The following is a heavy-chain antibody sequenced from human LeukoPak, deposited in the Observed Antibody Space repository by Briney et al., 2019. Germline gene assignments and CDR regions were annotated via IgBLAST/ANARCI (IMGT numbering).Heavy chain of an antibody. CDR1: GFAFDDFA. Sequence: GQSLRLSCTTSGFAFDDFAMSWVPQPAGKGLEWVGFIRRRAYGGAAEYAASVKGRFIISRDDSKGIAYLQMNSLKTEDTAVYYCSRNGLVDFDYWGQGSRVIVSP. J-gene: IGHJ4*02. V-gene: IGHV3-49*04. CDR2: IRRRAYGGAA. CDR3: SRNGLVDFDY.